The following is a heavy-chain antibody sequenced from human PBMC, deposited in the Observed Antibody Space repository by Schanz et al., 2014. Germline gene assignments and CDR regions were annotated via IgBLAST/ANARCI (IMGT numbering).Heavy chain of an antibody. CDR3: AREDCSATSCYFRY. CDR2: VWSDGNTK. V-gene: IGHV3-33*08. Sequence: VQLLESGGRLVQPGGSLRLSCTVSGFTVNNYAMNWVRQAPGRGPEWVALVWSDGNTKYYVDSVKGRFTISRDNSNNTVFLQMNTLRAEDTAVYYCAREDCSATSCYFRYWGQGTLXTVSS. D-gene: IGHD2-21*01. CDR1: GFTVNNYA. J-gene: IGHJ4*02.